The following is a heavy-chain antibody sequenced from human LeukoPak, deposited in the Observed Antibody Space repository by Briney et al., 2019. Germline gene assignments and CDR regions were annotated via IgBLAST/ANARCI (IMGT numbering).Heavy chain of an antibody. V-gene: IGHV3-7*01. CDR1: GFTVSSNY. Sequence: GGSLRLSCAASGFTVSSNYMSWVRQAPGKGLEWVANIKQDGSEKYYVDSVKGRFTISRDNAKNSLYLQMNSLRAEDTAVYYCARLNSGTFSWDYWGQGTLVTVSS. CDR2: IKQDGSEK. D-gene: IGHD2-15*01. CDR3: ARLNSGTFSWDY. J-gene: IGHJ4*02.